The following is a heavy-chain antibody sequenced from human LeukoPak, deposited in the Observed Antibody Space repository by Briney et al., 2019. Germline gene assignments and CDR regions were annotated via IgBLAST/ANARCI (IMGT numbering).Heavy chain of an antibody. V-gene: IGHV3-9*01. CDR3: AKEGRIGAFDI. CDR2: ISWNSGSI. CDR1: GFTFDDYA. J-gene: IGHJ3*02. Sequence: GGSLGLSCAASGFTFDDYAMHWVRQAPGKGLEWVSGISWNSGSIGYADSVKGRFAISRDNAKNSLYLQMNSLRAEDTALYYCAKEGRIGAFDIWGQGTMVTVSS.